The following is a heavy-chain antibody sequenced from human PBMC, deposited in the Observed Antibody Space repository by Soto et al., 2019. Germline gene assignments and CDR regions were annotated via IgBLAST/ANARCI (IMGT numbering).Heavy chain of an antibody. CDR1: GFTVNTNY. Sequence: EVQLVESGGGLIQPGGSLRLSCAASGFTVNTNYMSWVRQVPGKGLEWVSLIYSDGTTYYADPVKGRFIISRDNSKNTLYLQMNSLRAEDTAVYYCAKDLPDVVVPAAMEDWFDPWGQGTLVTVSS. CDR3: AKDLPDVVVPAAMEDWFDP. J-gene: IGHJ5*02. D-gene: IGHD2-2*01. V-gene: IGHV3-53*01. CDR2: IYSDGTT.